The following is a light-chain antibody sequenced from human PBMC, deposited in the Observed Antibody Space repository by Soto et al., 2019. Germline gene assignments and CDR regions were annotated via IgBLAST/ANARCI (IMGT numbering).Light chain of an antibody. CDR3: QQRTRWPMT. Sequence: EIVLTQSPGTLSLSPVERATLSCRASQSVSSSYLAWYQQRPGQAPRPLIYDGSKRAAGVPDRISGDGSGTDYTLTISSLEPEDFAVYYCQQRTRWPMTFGQGTRLEIK. CDR2: DGS. J-gene: IGKJ5*01. CDR1: QSVSSSY. V-gene: IGKV3D-20*02.